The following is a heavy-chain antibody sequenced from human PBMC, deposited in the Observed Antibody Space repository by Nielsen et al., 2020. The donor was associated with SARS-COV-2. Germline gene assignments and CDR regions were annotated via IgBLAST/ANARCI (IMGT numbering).Heavy chain of an antibody. CDR3: ARALGGYCSGGSCYPYYYYGMDV. J-gene: IGHJ6*02. Sequence: ASVKVSCKASGYTFTSYGISWVRQAPGQGLEWMGWISAYNGNTNYAQKLQGRVTMTTDTSTSTAYMELKSLRSDDTAVYYCARALGGYCSGGSCYPYYYYGMDVWGQGTTVTVSS. V-gene: IGHV1-18*01. CDR1: GYTFTSYG. CDR2: ISAYNGNT. D-gene: IGHD2-15*01.